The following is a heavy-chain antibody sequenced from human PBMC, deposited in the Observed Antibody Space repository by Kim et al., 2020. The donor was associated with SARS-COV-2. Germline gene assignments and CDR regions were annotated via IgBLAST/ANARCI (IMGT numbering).Heavy chain of an antibody. V-gene: IGHV3-74*03. J-gene: IGHJ4*01. CDR3: TRGPF. CDR2: IYNDGTTT. CDR1: GFSFSEWW. Sequence: GGSLRLSCAASGFSFSEWWMDWVRQAPGKGPEWVARIYNDGTTTLYADSVKGRFTISRDNSKNTLYLQMTGLRADDTGVYYCTRGPFWGHGTLVTVSS.